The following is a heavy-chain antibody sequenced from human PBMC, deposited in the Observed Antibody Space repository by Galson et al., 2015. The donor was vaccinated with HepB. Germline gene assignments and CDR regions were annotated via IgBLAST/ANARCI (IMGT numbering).Heavy chain of an antibody. D-gene: IGHD3-3*01. CDR1: GFTFSSYA. V-gene: IGHV3-23*01. CDR3: AKDTEDDFWSGYESPSDY. J-gene: IGHJ4*02. CDR2: ISGSGGST. Sequence: SLRLSCAASGFTFSSYAMSWVRQAPGKGLEWVSAISGSGGSTYYADSVKGRFTISRDNSKNTLYLQMNSLRAEDTAVYYCAKDTEDDFWSGYESPSDYWGQGTLVTVSS.